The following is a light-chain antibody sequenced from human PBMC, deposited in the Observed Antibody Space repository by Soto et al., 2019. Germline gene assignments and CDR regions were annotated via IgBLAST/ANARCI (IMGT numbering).Light chain of an antibody. Sequence: EIVLTQSPGTLSLSPGERATLSCRASQSVSGSYLAWYQKKPGQAPRLLIYVASSRAPGIPDRFSGSGSGTDFTLTISRLEPEDFAVYYCQQYGGSPPYTFGQGSKLEIK. CDR2: VAS. CDR3: QQYGGSPPYT. J-gene: IGKJ2*01. CDR1: QSVSGSY. V-gene: IGKV3-20*01.